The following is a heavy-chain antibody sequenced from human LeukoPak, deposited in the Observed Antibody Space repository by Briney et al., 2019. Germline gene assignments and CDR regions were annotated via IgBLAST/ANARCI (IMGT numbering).Heavy chain of an antibody. CDR3: AREVVVGARFDY. D-gene: IGHD1-26*01. Sequence: RSSETLSLTCTVSGGSISSYYWSWIRQPPGKGLEWIGYIYYSGSTNYNPSLKSRVTISVDTSKNQFSLKLSSVTAADTAVYYCAREVVVGARFDYWDQGTLVTVSS. J-gene: IGHJ4*02. CDR1: GGSISSYY. V-gene: IGHV4-59*01. CDR2: IYYSGST.